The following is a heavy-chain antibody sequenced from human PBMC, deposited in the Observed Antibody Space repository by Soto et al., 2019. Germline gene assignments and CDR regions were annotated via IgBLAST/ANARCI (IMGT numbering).Heavy chain of an antibody. Sequence: EVQLVESGGGLVKPGGSLRLSCAASGFTFSSYSMNWVRQAPGKGLEWFSSISSSSSYIYYADSVKGRFTISRDNAKNSLYLQMNSLRAEDTAVYYCARDLSSSSEDAFDIWGQGTMVTVSS. CDR1: GFTFSSYS. CDR2: ISSSSSYI. CDR3: ARDLSSSSEDAFDI. V-gene: IGHV3-21*01. J-gene: IGHJ3*02. D-gene: IGHD6-6*01.